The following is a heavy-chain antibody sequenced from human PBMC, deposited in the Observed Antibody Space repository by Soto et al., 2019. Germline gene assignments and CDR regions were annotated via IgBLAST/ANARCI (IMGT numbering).Heavy chain of an antibody. V-gene: IGHV3-7*04. Sequence: EVQLVESGGGLVQPGGSLRLSCAASGFTFSSYWMSWVRQAPGKGLEWVANIKQDGSEKYYVDSVKGRFTISRDNAKNSLYLQMNSLRAEDTAVYYCARATGQKLVRGRYYFDYWGQGTLVTVSS. D-gene: IGHD6-13*01. J-gene: IGHJ4*02. CDR3: ARATGQKLVRGRYYFDY. CDR2: IKQDGSEK. CDR1: GFTFSSYW.